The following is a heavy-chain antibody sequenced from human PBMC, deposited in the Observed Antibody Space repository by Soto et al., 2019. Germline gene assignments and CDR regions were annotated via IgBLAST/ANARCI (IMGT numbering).Heavy chain of an antibody. D-gene: IGHD2-21*02. CDR2: IIPIFGTA. V-gene: IGHV1-69*12. CDR1: GGTFSSYA. CDR3: ARERGVAIVVVTDYYYGMDV. Sequence: QVQLVQSGAEVKKPGSSVKVSCKASGGTFSSYAISWVRQAPGQGLEWMGGIIPIFGTANYAQKFQGRVTITADESTGTAYMELSSLRSEDTAVYYCARERGVAIVVVTDYYYGMDVWGQGTTVTVSS. J-gene: IGHJ6*02.